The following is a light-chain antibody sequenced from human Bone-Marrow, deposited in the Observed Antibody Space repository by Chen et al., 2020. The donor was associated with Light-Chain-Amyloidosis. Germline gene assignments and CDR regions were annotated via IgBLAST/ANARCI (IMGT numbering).Light chain of an antibody. Sequence: DIQMTQSPSSLSASVGDRVTITCQASQDISSFVKWYQQTPGKAPKLLIYDASHLETGVPSRFSGSGSGTDFTFTISSLQPEDIATYYCQQFDNLPRTFGPGTKVDLK. CDR1: QDISSF. CDR2: DAS. V-gene: IGKV1-33*01. CDR3: QQFDNLPRT. J-gene: IGKJ3*01.